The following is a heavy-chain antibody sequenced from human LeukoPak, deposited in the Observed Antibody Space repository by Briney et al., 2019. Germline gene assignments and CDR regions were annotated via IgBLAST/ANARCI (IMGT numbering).Heavy chain of an antibody. CDR1: GFTLSNRW. J-gene: IGHJ5*02. V-gene: IGHV3-7*01. Sequence: GGSLRLSCEVSGFTLSNRWMTWVRQAPGKGLEWVATIKQGGSDKFYVDSVKGRFTISGHNAKNSLYLQMNSLRAEDTAVYYCARDPFDLWGQGTLVTVSS. CDR3: ARDPFDL. CDR2: IKQGGSDK.